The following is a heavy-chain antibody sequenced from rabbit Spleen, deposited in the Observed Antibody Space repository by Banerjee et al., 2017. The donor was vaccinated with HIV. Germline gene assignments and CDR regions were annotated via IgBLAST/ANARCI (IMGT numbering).Heavy chain of an antibody. CDR2: IDPVFGIT. Sequence: QEQLVESGGGLVQPGESLTLSCKASGFDFSSYGVSWVRQAPGKGLEWLGYIDPVFGITNYANWVNGRFTISSHKAQNTLYLQLTRLTAADTATYFCARDTSSSFSTYGMDLWGPGTLVTVS. D-gene: IGHD1-1*01. J-gene: IGHJ6*01. V-gene: IGHV1S47*01. CDR1: GFDFSSYG. CDR3: ARDTSSSFSTYGMDL.